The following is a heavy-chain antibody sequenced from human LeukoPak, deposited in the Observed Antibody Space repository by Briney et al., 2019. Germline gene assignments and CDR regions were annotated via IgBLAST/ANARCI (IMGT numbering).Heavy chain of an antibody. Sequence: GGSLRLSCAASGFSFSTFWMRWDRQAPGKGLEWVANIKQDGSEKYYLDSVKGRFTVSRDNAKNSLYLQMNSLRAEDTAVYYCARDAVLRRWDCWGQGTLVTVSS. CDR1: GFSFSTFW. V-gene: IGHV3-7*01. CDR2: IKQDGSEK. CDR3: ARDAVLRRWDC. J-gene: IGHJ4*02.